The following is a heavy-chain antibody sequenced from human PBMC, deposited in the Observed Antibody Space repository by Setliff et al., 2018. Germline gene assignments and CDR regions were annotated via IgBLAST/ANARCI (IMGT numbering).Heavy chain of an antibody. V-gene: IGHV1-18*01. CDR2: ISTYTGKT. Sequence: ASVKVSCKASGYIFTTYGFNWVRQAPGQGLEWMGMISTYTGKTTYAQKFQGRVTMTTDTSTGTGYMELRSLRSDDTAVYFCARFGGSCSSGYYYDPYYYYYMDVWGKGTTVTVSS. CDR3: ARFGGSCSSGYYYDPYYYYYMDV. D-gene: IGHD3-22*01. J-gene: IGHJ6*03. CDR1: GYIFTTYG.